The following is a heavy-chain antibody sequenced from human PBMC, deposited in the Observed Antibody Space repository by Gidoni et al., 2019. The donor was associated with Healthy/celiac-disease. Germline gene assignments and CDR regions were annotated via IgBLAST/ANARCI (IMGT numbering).Heavy chain of an antibody. CDR3: ARGSMDSSIHLVYYFDY. J-gene: IGHJ4*02. Sequence: QVQLQESGPGLVKPSGTLSLTCAVSGASISSSNWWSWVRQPPGKGLEWIGEIYHSGSTNYNPSLKSRVTISVDKSKNQFSLKLSSVTAADTAVYYCARGSMDSSIHLVYYFDYWGQGTLVTVSS. CDR1: GASISSSNW. V-gene: IGHV4-4*02. CDR2: IYHSGST. D-gene: IGHD6-13*01.